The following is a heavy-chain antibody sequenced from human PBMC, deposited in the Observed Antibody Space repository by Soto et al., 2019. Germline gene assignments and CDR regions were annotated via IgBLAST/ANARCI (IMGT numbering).Heavy chain of an antibody. CDR2: ISGSGGSNK. CDR1: GFTFSSYA. V-gene: IGHV3-23*01. J-gene: IGHJ6*02. CDR3: ARDSGSGSSQSYYHYYGMDV. Sequence: PGGSLRLSCAASGFTFSSYAMSWVRQAPGKGLEWVSAISGSGGSNKYYADSVKGRFTISRDNSKNTLYLQMNSLRAEDSAVYYCARDSGSGSSQSYYHYYGMDVWGPGTTVTVSS. D-gene: IGHD3-10*01.